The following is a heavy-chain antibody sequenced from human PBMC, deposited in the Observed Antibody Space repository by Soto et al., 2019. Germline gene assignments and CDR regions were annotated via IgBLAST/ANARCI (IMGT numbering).Heavy chain of an antibody. V-gene: IGHV4-31*03. Sequence: QVQLQESGPGLVKPSQTLSLTCTVSGGSISSGGYYWSWIRQHPGKGLEWIGYIYYSGSTYYNPSLTSGGTISXXTXKXPFSLKLSSVTAADTAVYYCAREPSLGGWYSYYFDYWGQGTLVTVSS. CDR1: GGSISSGGYY. CDR2: IYYSGST. J-gene: IGHJ4*02. D-gene: IGHD6-19*01. CDR3: AREPSLGGWYSYYFDY.